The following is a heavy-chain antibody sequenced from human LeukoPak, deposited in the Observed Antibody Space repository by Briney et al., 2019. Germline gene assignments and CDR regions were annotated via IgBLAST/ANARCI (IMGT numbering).Heavy chain of an antibody. J-gene: IGHJ4*02. V-gene: IGHV1-2*02. CDR3: ARLFGGYETGGVDY. D-gene: IGHD3-16*01. CDR1: GYTFTGYY. Sequence: ASVKVSCKASGYTFTGYYMHWVRQAPGQGLEWMGWINPNSGGTNYAQKFQGRVTMTRDTSISTAYMELSRLRSDDTAVYYCARLFGGYETGGVDYWGQGTLVTVSS. CDR2: INPNSGGT.